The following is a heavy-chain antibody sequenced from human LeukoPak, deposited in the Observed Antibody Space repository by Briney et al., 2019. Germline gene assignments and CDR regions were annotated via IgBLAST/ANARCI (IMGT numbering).Heavy chain of an antibody. V-gene: IGHV3-48*02. CDR1: GFSFSSYS. CDR3: ARAEEDYYYYGMDV. Sequence: GGSLRLSCAASGFSFSSYSMNWVRQAPGKELEWVSYISSSSSTIYYADSVKGRFTISRDNAKNSLYLQMNSLRDEDTAVYYCARAEEDYYYYGMDVWGQGTTVTVSS. J-gene: IGHJ6*02. CDR2: ISSSSSTI.